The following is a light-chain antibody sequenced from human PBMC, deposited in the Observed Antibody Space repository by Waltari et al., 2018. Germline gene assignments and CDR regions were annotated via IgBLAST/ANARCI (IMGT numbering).Light chain of an antibody. CDR2: GAS. CDR3: EQSFLNPPT. V-gene: IGKV1-39*01. CDR1: QSVATF. J-gene: IGKJ1*01. Sequence: DIQMTQSPSSLSASVGDRVTITCRTSQSVATFLSWFQQKPNKAPQLLIHGASDLQTGVPSRFSGSGAGTYFTLTISNLQPEDFGTYYCEQSFLNPPTFGQGTKVEV.